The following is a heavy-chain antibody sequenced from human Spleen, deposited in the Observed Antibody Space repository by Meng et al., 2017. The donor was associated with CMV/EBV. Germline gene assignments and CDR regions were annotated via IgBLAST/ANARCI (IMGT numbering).Heavy chain of an antibody. CDR1: GFTFSNYA. Sequence: GGSLRLSCAASGFTFSNYAMTWVRQAPGKGLEWISYISGSSSSITYADSVKGRFAISRDNAKNSLFLQMNTLGVEDTAVYYCARRGPTGAFDIWGQGTMVTVSS. J-gene: IGHJ3*02. V-gene: IGHV3-48*04. CDR2: ISGSSSSI. D-gene: IGHD4-17*01. CDR3: ARRGPTGAFDI.